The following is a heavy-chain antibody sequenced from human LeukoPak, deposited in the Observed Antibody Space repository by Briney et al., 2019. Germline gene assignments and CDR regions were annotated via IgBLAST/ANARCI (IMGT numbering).Heavy chain of an antibody. D-gene: IGHD4-23*01. CDR1: GFTFSSYS. CDR2: ISSSSSYI. V-gene: IGHV3-21*04. Sequence: PGGSLRLSCAASGFTFSSYSMNWVRQAPGKGLEWVSSISSSSSYIYYADSVKGRFTISRDNAKNSLYLQMNSLRAEDMALYYCARDRGTVVTYSFDYWGQGTLVTVSS. CDR3: ARDRGTVVTYSFDY. J-gene: IGHJ4*02.